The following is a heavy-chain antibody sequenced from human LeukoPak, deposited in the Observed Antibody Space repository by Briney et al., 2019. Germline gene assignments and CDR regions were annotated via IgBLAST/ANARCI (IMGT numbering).Heavy chain of an antibody. D-gene: IGHD6-19*01. J-gene: IGHJ4*02. CDR2: ISTYNGNT. Sequence: ASVKVYCKASGYTFTSYGISCVRQAPGQGLEWMGWISTYNGNTNYAQKLQGRVTMTTDTSTSTAYMELRSLRSDDTAVYYCARDYSSGWPNFDYWGQGTLVTVSS. CDR3: ARDYSSGWPNFDY. CDR1: GYTFTSYG. V-gene: IGHV1-18*01.